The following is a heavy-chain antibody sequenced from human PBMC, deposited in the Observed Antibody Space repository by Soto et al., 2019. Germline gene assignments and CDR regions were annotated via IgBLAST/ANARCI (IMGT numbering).Heavy chain of an antibody. D-gene: IGHD3-22*01. CDR2: ISYDGSNK. Sequence: QVQLVESGGGVVQPGRSLRLSCAASGFTFSSNAMHWVRQAPGKGLEWVAVISYDGSNKYYADSVKGRFTISRDNSKNTLYLQMNSLRAEDTAVYYCARGHYYDSSGYDAFDIWGQGTMVTVSS. V-gene: IGHV3-30-3*01. J-gene: IGHJ3*02. CDR1: GFTFSSNA. CDR3: ARGHYYDSSGYDAFDI.